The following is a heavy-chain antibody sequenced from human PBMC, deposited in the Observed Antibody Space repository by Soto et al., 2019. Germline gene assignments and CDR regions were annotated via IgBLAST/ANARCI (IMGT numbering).Heavy chain of an antibody. V-gene: IGHV3-33*01. Sequence: ESGGGVVQPGRSLRLSCAASGFTFSTYGMHWVRQAPGKGPEWVAVIWYDGSNKYYAVSVKGRFIISRDNSKTTLYLQMNSRRAEERAVDYCARDRNWNDAVCYYYYGMDVWGQGTTVTVSS. CDR1: GFTFSTYG. D-gene: IGHD1-1*01. J-gene: IGHJ6*02. CDR3: ARDRNWNDAVCYYYYGMDV. CDR2: IWYDGSNK.